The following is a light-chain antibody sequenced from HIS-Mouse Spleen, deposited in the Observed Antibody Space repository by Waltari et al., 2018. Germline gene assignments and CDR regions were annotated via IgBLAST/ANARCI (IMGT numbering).Light chain of an antibody. J-gene: IGKJ2*01. CDR3: QQYYSTPYT. CDR2: WAS. V-gene: IGKV4-1*01. CDR1: PSVLYSSNNKNY. Sequence: DIVMTQSPDSLAVSLGERATINFKSSPSVLYSSNNKNYLAWYQQKPGQPPKLLIYWASTRESGVPDRFSGSGSGTDFTLTISSLQAEDVAVYYCQQYYSTPYTFGQGTKLEIK.